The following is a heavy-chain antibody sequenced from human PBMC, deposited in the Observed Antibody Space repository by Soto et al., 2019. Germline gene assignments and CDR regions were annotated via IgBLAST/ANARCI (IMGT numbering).Heavy chain of an antibody. CDR3: ARRGIAAAGKDWFDP. D-gene: IGHD6-13*01. Sequence: ASVKVSCKASGYTFTSYGISWVRQAPGQGLEWMGWISAYNGNTNYARKLQGRVTMTTDTSTSTAYMELRSLRSDDTAVYYCARRGIAAAGKDWFDPWGQGTLVTVSS. V-gene: IGHV1-18*04. CDR1: GYTFTSYG. J-gene: IGHJ5*02. CDR2: ISAYNGNT.